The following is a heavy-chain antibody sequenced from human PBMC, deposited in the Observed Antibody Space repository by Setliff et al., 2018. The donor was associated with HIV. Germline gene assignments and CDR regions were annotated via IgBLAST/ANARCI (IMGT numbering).Heavy chain of an antibody. CDR3: ARGRDKYGPIDY. D-gene: IGHD3-10*01. Sequence: SETLSLTCTVSGGSINSGGYYWTWIRQRPGKGLEWIGYIYYSGSSYYNPSLKSRVTISVDTSEKQFSLKLSSVTAADTAVYYCARGRDKYGPIDYWGQGTLVTVSS. CDR1: GGSINSGGYY. CDR2: IYYSGSS. V-gene: IGHV4-31*03. J-gene: IGHJ4*02.